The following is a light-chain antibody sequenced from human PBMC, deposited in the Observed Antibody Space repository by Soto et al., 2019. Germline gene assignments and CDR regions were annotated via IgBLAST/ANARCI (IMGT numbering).Light chain of an antibody. V-gene: IGKV1-9*01. CDR2: AAS. J-gene: IGKJ3*01. CDR1: QGISSY. Sequence: DIQLTQSPSFLSASVGDRVTITCRASQGISSYLAWYQQKPGKAPKLLIYAASTLQSGVPSRFSGSGSGTEFTLTISSLQPEDFATYCCQQLNSYPLTFGPGTKVDI. CDR3: QQLNSYPLT.